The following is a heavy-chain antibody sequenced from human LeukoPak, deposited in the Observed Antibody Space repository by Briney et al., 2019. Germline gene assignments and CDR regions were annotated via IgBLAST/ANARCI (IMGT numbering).Heavy chain of an antibody. J-gene: IGHJ4*02. CDR3: ARNRYSYGYRGFDY. CDR2: IYYSGST. Sequence: PSETLSLTCTVSGGSISNYYWSWIRQPPGKGLEWIGYIYYSGSTYYNPSLKSRVTISVDTSKNQFSLKLSSVTAADTAVYYCARNRYSYGYRGFDYWGQGTLVTVSS. CDR1: GGSISNYY. D-gene: IGHD5-18*01. V-gene: IGHV4-59*08.